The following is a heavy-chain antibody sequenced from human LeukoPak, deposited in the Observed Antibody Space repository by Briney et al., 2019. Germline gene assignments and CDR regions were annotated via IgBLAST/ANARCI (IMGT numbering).Heavy chain of an antibody. D-gene: IGHD6-13*01. CDR1: GFTFSSYA. J-gene: IGHJ6*02. CDR3: AKDQSAAGWYYYGMDV. Sequence: PGGPLRLSCAASGFTFSSYAMSWVRQAPGKGLEWVSAISGSGGSTYYADSVKGRFTISRDNSRNTLYLQMNSLRAEDTAVYYCAKDQSAAGWYYYGMDVWGQGTTVTVSS. V-gene: IGHV3-23*01. CDR2: ISGSGGST.